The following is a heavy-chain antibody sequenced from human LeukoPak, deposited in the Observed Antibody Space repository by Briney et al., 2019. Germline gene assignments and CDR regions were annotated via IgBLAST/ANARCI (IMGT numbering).Heavy chain of an antibody. CDR1: GFTFSSHA. V-gene: IGHV3-64*02. CDR3: ARERYSVNDYDAFDI. D-gene: IGHD5/OR15-5a*01. Sequence: PGGSLRLSCAASGFTFSSHAMHWVRQAPGKGLEYVSAINANGRSTYYADSVKGRFTISRDNSKTTLYLQMGSLRTEDMAVYYCARERYSVNDYDAFDIWVQGTMVTVSS. CDR2: INANGRST. J-gene: IGHJ3*02.